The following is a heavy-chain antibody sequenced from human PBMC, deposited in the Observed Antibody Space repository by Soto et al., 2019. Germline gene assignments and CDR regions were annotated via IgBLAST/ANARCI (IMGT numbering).Heavy chain of an antibody. CDR3: ARRDYDILTGYYMFDAFDI. J-gene: IGHJ3*02. V-gene: IGHV3-33*01. D-gene: IGHD3-9*01. CDR1: GFTFSSYG. Sequence: QVQLVESGGGVVQPGRFLRLSCAASGFTFSSYGMHWVRQPPGKGLEWVAVIWYDGTNKYYADSVKGRFTISRDISKNTLYLQMNSLRAEDTAVYYCARRDYDILTGYYMFDAFDIWGQGTMVTVSS. CDR2: IWYDGTNK.